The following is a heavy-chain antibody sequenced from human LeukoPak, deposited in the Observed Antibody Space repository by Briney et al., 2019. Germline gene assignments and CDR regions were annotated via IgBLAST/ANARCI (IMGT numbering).Heavy chain of an antibody. CDR1: GFTFSSYS. D-gene: IGHD6-13*01. V-gene: IGHV3-48*02. J-gene: IGHJ4*02. CDR3: ARERRGIAAADIDY. Sequence: GGSLRLSCAASGFTFSSYSMSWVRQAPGKGLEWVSCISSSSSTIYYADSVRGRFTISRDNAKNSLYLQMNTLRDEDTAVYYCARERRGIAAADIDYWGQGTLVTVSS. CDR2: ISSSSSTI.